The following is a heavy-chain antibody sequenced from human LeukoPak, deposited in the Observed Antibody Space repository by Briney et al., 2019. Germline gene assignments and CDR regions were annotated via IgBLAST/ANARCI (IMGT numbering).Heavy chain of an antibody. CDR2: ISGSGGST. CDR3: AKDVERSYYGSGSYTLFYFDG. Sequence: GGSLTLSCAASGFTFSSYALSWVCQPQAKGLEGVSAISGSGGSTHCAASVKGRFTISRDNSKNTLYLQMNSLRAEDTAVYYCAKDVERSYYGSGSYTLFYFDGWGQGTLVTVSS. D-gene: IGHD3-10*01. CDR1: GFTFSSYA. V-gene: IGHV3-23*01. J-gene: IGHJ4*02.